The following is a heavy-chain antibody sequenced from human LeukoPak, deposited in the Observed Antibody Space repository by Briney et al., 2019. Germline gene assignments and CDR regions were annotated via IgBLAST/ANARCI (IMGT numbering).Heavy chain of an antibody. J-gene: IGHJ5*02. D-gene: IGHD6-13*01. V-gene: IGHV4-38-2*01. Sequence: SETLSLTCAVSGYSISSGYYWGWIRQPPGKGLEWIGSIYHSGSTYYNPSLKSRVTISVDTSKNQFSLKLSSVTAADTAVYYCARGYSSSWYGNWFDPRGQGTLVTVSS. CDR1: GYSISSGYY. CDR3: ARGYSSSWYGNWFDP. CDR2: IYHSGST.